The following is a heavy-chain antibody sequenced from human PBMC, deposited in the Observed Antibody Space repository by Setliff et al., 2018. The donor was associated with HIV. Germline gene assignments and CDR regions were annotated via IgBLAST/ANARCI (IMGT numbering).Heavy chain of an antibody. CDR2: IYTNGYT. CDR1: GGSISSGSYY. V-gene: IGHV4-61*09. J-gene: IGHJ3*01. Sequence: NPSETLSLTCSVSGGSISSGSYYWTWIRQPAGKGPEWIGHIYTNGYTNYNPSPKSRVTISVDTSKNQFSLRLTSVTAADTAVYYCARAPPGIQNDAFDVWGQGTMVTVS. CDR3: ARAPPGIQNDAFDV.